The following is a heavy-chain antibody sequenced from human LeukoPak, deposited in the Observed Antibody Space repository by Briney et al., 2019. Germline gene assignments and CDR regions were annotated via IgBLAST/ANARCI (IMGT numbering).Heavy chain of an antibody. CDR1: GRFINKYY. J-gene: IGHJ4*02. D-gene: IGHD5-18*01. CDR3: ARGQKYRYVYTVTELGSGYFDY. Sequence: ADTLSLTCTVSGRFINKYYWRCIRHPPGKAREWSGYIYYSGHTRHNPSLKSPVTISVGTSKNQFSLRLKPVTAWGTAVYICARGQKYRYVYTVTELGSGYFDYGGQGTLVTLPS. V-gene: IGHV4-59*12. CDR2: IYYSGHT.